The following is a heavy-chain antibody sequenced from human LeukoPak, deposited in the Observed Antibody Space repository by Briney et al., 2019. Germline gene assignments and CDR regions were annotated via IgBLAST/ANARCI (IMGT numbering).Heavy chain of an antibody. CDR3: ARDRAGYCGRDCYSF. Sequence: SETLSLTCTVSGGSISSSSWTWIRQPAGKGLEWIGRVYPSGSTNYNSSLESRITVSLDTSKNQFSLKLSSVTAADTAVYYCARDRAGYCGRDCYSFWGQGTLVTVSS. J-gene: IGHJ4*02. CDR2: VYPSGST. D-gene: IGHD2-21*02. V-gene: IGHV4-4*07. CDR1: GGSISSSS.